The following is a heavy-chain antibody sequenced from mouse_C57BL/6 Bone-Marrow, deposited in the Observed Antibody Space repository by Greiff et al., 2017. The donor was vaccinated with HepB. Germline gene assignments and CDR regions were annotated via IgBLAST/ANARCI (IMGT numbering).Heavy chain of an antibody. CDR3: VRGPYDYGYFDY. V-gene: IGHV10-1*01. CDR1: GFSFNTYA. CDR2: IRSKSNNYAT. J-gene: IGHJ2*01. D-gene: IGHD2-4*01. Sequence: DAGGGLVQPKGSLKLSCAASGFSFNTYAMNWVRQAPGKGLEWVARIRSKSNNYATYYADSVKDRFTISRDDSESMLYLQMNNLKTEDTAMYYCVRGPYDYGYFDYWGQGTTLTVSS.